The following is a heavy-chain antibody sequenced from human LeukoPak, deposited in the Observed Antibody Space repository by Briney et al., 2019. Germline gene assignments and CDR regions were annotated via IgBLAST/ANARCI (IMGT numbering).Heavy chain of an antibody. V-gene: IGHV1-2*02. Sequence: ASVKVSRKASGYSFTTYGISWVRQAPGQGLEWMGWINPNSGGTNYAQKFQGRVTMTRDTSISTAYMELSSLRFDDTAIYYCAMISASGTWGQGTLVTVSS. CDR1: GYSFTTYG. D-gene: IGHD6-13*01. J-gene: IGHJ5*02. CDR3: AMISASGT. CDR2: INPNSGGT.